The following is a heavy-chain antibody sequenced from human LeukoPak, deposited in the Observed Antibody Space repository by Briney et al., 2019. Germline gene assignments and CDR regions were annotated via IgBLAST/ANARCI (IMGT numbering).Heavy chain of an antibody. CDR3: ARNWLCGGDCSYFDY. CDR1: GGSISSSSYY. Sequence: KPSETLSLTCTVSGGSISSSSYYWGWIRQPPGKGLEWIGSIYYSGSTYYNPSLKSRVTISVDTSKNQFSLKLSSVTAADTAVYYCARNWLCGGDCSYFDYWGQGTLVTVSS. V-gene: IGHV4-39*01. CDR2: IYYSGST. D-gene: IGHD2-21*01. J-gene: IGHJ4*02.